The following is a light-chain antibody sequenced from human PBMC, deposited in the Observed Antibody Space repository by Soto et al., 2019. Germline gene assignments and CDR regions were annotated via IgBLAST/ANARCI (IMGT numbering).Light chain of an antibody. CDR2: DVS. V-gene: IGLV2-11*01. J-gene: IGLJ1*01. Sequence: QSVLTPPRSVSGSPGQSVSISCTGTGSDVGGYNYVSWYQQHPGKAPKVMIYDVSKRPSGVPDRFSGSKSGNTASLIISGLQSEDEADYYCCSYAGRYTYVFGSGTKVTVL. CDR3: CSYAGRYTYV. CDR1: GSDVGGYNY.